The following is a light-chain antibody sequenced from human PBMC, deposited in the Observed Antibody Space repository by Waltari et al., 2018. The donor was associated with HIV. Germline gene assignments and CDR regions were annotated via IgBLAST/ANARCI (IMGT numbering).Light chain of an antibody. CDR3: QGWDSSSDHVV. CDR2: EDS. V-gene: IGLV3-21*02. CDR1: NIGSKS. Sequence: SYVLTQPPSVSVAPGQTARITCGGNNIGSKSVHWDQPKPGQARVLGVYEDSGRPSGIPERFAAAKSWKTATLTISRVEAGDEADYYGQGWDSSSDHVVVGGGTKLTVL. J-gene: IGLJ2*01.